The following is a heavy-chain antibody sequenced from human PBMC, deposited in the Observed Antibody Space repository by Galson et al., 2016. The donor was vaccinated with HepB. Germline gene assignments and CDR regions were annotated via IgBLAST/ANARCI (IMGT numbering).Heavy chain of an antibody. V-gene: IGHV4-39*01. Sequence: SETLSLTCTVSGGSISSSSYYWGWIRQPPGKGLEWIGSIYYSGSTYYNPSLKSRVTISVDTSKNQFSLKLSSVTAADTAVYYCAIVRTTVTMPFDYWGQGTLVTVSS. D-gene: IGHD4-17*01. J-gene: IGHJ4*02. CDR2: IYYSGST. CDR1: GGSISSSSYY. CDR3: AIVRTTVTMPFDY.